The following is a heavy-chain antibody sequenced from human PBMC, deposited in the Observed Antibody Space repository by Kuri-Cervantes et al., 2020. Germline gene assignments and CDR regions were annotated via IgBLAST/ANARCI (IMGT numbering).Heavy chain of an antibody. J-gene: IGHJ4*02. CDR3: ARDSAALHLLTLDY. V-gene: IGHV3-21*01. CDR1: GFTFSGYS. D-gene: IGHD6-13*01. Sequence: GESLKISCAASGFTFSGYSMNWVRQAPGKGLEWVSSISSSSSYIYYADSVKGRFTISRDNSKNTLYLQMNSLRAEDTAVYYCARDSAALHLLTLDYWGQGTLVTVSS. CDR2: ISSSSSYI.